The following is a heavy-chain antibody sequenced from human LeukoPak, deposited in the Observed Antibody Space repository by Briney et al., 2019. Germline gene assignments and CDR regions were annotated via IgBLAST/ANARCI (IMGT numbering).Heavy chain of an antibody. J-gene: IGHJ4*02. D-gene: IGHD3-3*01. CDR1: GYNFNDYA. CDR2: IWYDGSNK. Sequence: GRSLRLSCAASGYNFNDYAMHWVRQAPDKGLEWVAAIWYDGSNKYCADSVKGRFTISRDNSKSTLYLQMDSLRAEDTAVYYCAKDNDLWNSHHRGRGLDYWGQGTLVTVSS. CDR3: AKDNDLWNSHHRGRGLDY. V-gene: IGHV3-33*06.